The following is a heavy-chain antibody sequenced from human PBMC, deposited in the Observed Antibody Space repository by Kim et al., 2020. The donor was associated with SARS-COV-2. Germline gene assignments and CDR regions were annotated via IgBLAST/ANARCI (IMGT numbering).Heavy chain of an antibody. Sequence: GGSLRLSCAASGFTFSNYGMTWVRQAPGKGLEWVSGISGSGDITSYADSVKGRFTISRDNSKNSLYLQMSSLRAEDTAMYYCANPRQPDYWGQGTLLPVS. CDR3: ANPRQPDY. D-gene: IGHD2-2*01. J-gene: IGHJ4*02. CDR2: ISGSGDIT. V-gene: IGHV3-23*01. CDR1: GFTFSNYG.